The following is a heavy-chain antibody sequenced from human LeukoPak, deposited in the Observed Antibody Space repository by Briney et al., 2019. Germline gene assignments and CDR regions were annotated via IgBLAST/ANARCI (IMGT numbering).Heavy chain of an antibody. Sequence: ASVKVSCKASVYTFTSYYMHWVRPAPGPGRAWMGIINLSGGSTSYAQKFQGRVTMTRDTSTSTVYMELSSLRAEDTAVYYCASLTQASDYHHWYFDLWGRGTLVTVSS. CDR2: INLSGGST. CDR3: ASLTQASDYHHWYFDL. CDR1: VYTFTSYY. D-gene: IGHD4-17*01. J-gene: IGHJ2*01. V-gene: IGHV1-46*01.